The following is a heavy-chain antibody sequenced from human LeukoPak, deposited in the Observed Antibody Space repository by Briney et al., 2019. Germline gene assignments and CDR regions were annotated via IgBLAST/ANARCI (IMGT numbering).Heavy chain of an antibody. V-gene: IGHV3-66*01. D-gene: IGHD3-22*01. CDR1: GFTVSSNY. Sequence: GGSLRLSCAASGFTVSSNYMSWVRQAPGKGLEWVSGISPSGDITYYADSVKGRFTISRDNAKNSLYLQMNSLRAEDTAVYYCARGMGIVVVRHAFDIWGQGTMVTVSS. CDR3: ARGMGIVVVRHAFDI. J-gene: IGHJ3*02. CDR2: ISPSGDIT.